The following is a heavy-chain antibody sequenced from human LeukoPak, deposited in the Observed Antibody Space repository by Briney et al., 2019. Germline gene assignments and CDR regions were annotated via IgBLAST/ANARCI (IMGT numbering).Heavy chain of an antibody. J-gene: IGHJ6*03. CDR2: IYYSGST. V-gene: IGHV4-59*01. CDR1: GGSISSYY. CDR3: ASSSGDYYYYMDV. D-gene: IGHD6-6*01. Sequence: PSETLSLTCTVSGGSISSYYWSWIRQPPRKGLEWIGYIYYSGSTNYNPSLKSRVTISVDTSKNQFSLKLSSVTAADTAVYYCASSSGDYYYYMDVWGKGTTVTVSS.